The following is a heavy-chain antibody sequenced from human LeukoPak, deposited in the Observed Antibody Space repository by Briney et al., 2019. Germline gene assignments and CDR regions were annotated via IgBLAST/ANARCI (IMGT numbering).Heavy chain of an antibody. CDR1: GFTFSSYS. J-gene: IGHJ4*02. CDR3: AKTTRYVVVTAPSLYFDY. V-gene: IGHV3-48*01. Sequence: GSLTLSCAASGFTFSSYSMNWVRQAPGKGLEWISYISDSSNTIYYADSVKGRFTISRDKSKNTLYLQMNSLRAEDTAVYYCAKTTRYVVVTAPSLYFDYWGQGTLVTVSS. CDR2: ISDSSNTI. D-gene: IGHD2-21*02.